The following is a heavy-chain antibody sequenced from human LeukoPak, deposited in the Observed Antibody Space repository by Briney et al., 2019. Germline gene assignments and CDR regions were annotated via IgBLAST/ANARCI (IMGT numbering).Heavy chain of an antibody. CDR2: IYHSGNT. CDR3: ATEMSHGDQGVYYFDY. D-gene: IGHD4-17*01. J-gene: IGHJ4*02. CDR1: GYSISSSYH. V-gene: IGHV4-38-2*02. Sequence: SETLSLTCAVSGYSISSSYHWGWIRQPPEKGLEWIGSIYHSGNTYYNPSLESRVTISVDTSKNQFSLKLSSVTAAATAVYYCATEMSHGDQGVYYFDYWGQGTLVTVSS.